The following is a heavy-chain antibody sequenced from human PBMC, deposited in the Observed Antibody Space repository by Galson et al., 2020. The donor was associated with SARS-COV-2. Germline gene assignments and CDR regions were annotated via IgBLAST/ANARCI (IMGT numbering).Heavy chain of an antibody. D-gene: IGHD6-6*01. CDR3: AGNAARGRSSY. Sequence: GGSLRLSCAVSGLTFSSYWMTWVRQPPGKGLEWVANINQDGSEKYYVDSVKGRFTISRDNAKNSLYLQMNSLRAEDTAVYYCAGNAARGRSSYWGQGTLVTVSS. V-gene: IGHV3-7*03. CDR1: GLTFSSYW. CDR2: INQDGSEK. J-gene: IGHJ4*02.